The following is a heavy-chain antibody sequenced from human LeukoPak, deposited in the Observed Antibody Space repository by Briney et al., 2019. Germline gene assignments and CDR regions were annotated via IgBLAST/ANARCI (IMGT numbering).Heavy chain of an antibody. D-gene: IGHD2-15*01. CDR2: IYYSGST. J-gene: IGHJ4*02. Sequence: SETLSLTCTVSGGSISSYYWSWIRQPPGKGLEWIGYIYYSGSTNYNPFLKSRVTISVDTSKNQFSLKLSSVTAADTAVYYCAREGRLGYCSGGSCYSSGSGLDYWGQGTLVTVSS. CDR3: AREGRLGYCSGGSCYSSGSGLDY. CDR1: GGSISSYY. V-gene: IGHV4-59*01.